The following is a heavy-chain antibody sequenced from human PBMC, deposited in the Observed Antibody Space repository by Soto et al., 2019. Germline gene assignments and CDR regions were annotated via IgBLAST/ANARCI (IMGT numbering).Heavy chain of an antibody. D-gene: IGHD2-2*01. CDR1: GGSISSYY. Sequence: QVQLQESGPGLVKPSETLSLTCTVSGGSISSYYWSWIRQPPGKGLEWIGYIYYSGSTNYNPSLKSRVTISVDMSKNQFSLKLSSVTAADTAVYYCARRSKLYCSSTSCPRHYYYYYGMDVWGQGTTVTVSS. V-gene: IGHV4-59*01. J-gene: IGHJ6*02. CDR3: ARRSKLYCSSTSCPRHYYYYYGMDV. CDR2: IYYSGST.